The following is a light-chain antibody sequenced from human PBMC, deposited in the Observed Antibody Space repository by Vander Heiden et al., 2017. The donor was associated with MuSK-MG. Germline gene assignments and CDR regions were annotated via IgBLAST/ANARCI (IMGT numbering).Light chain of an antibody. CDR2: TAS. J-gene: IGKJ5*01. Sequence: DIQMTQSPSSLSASVGDRVTITCRASQNIRKYLNWYQQKPGKAPKLLIYTASNLQSGVPSRFSGSGSGTAFTLTISSLQPEDFATYYCQQGYSTPITFGQGTRLDIK. CDR1: QNIRKY. CDR3: QQGYSTPIT. V-gene: IGKV1-39*01.